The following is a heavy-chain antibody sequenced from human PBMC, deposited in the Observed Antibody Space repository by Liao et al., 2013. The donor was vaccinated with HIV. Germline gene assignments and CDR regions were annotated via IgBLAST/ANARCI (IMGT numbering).Heavy chain of an antibody. J-gene: IGHJ3*02. V-gene: IGHV4-34*01. CDR2: INHGGST. D-gene: IGHD3-22*01. CDR1: GGSLSGFY. CDR3: ARAVSSDNYHDAFDI. Sequence: QVQLQQWGAGLLKPSETLSLTCAVYGGSLSGFYWSWIRQPPGKGLEWIGEINHGGSTNYNPSLKSRVTISADRSINQFSLRLNSVTAADTAIYYCARAVSSDNYHDAFDIWGQGTLVTVSS.